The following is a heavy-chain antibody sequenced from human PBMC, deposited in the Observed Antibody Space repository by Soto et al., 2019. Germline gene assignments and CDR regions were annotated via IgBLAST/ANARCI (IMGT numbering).Heavy chain of an antibody. CDR2: IYYSVTT. D-gene: IGHD3-22*01. Sequence: GTPSIARTVQGDSIDRAYCCWTRLPPGKGLEWFGYIYYSVTTNYNPSLKSRVTISVDTSKNQFSLKLSSVTAADTAVYYCARGPTKYYDSSGYYIFDYWGEGTLATVS. CDR1: GDSIDRAY. J-gene: IGHJ4*02. CDR3: ARGPTKYYDSSGYYIFDY. V-gene: IGHV4-59*01.